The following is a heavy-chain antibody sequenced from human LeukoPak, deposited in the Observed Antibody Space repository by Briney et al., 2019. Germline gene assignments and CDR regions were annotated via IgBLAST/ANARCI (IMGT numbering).Heavy chain of an antibody. D-gene: IGHD2-2*01. J-gene: IGHJ4*02. Sequence: ASVKVSCKASGGTFSSYAISWVRQARGQGPEWMGWINSYNGDTVYAQMFQGRVTLTTDTSTSTAYMELRDLRSDDTAVYYCGRAGHCSGASCYSEGFDYWGQGTLVTVSS. CDR3: GRAGHCSGASCYSEGFDY. CDR1: GGTFSSYA. CDR2: INSYNGDT. V-gene: IGHV1-18*01.